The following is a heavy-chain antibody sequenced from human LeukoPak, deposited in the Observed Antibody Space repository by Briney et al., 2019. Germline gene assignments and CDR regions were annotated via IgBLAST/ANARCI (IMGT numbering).Heavy chain of an antibody. Sequence: GGSLRLSCAASGFTFSSYWMSWVRQAPGKGLEWVANIKQDGSEKYYVDSVKGRFTISRDNAKNSLYLQMNSLRAEDTAVYYCARVGSGSYYGSWGAFDYWGQGTLVTVSS. J-gene: IGHJ4*02. CDR2: IKQDGSEK. V-gene: IGHV3-7*01. CDR3: ARVGSGSYYGSWGAFDY. CDR1: GFTFSSYW. D-gene: IGHD1-26*01.